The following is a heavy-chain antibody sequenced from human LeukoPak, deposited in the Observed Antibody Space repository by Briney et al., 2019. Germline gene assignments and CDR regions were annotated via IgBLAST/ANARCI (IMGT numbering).Heavy chain of an antibody. CDR3: ATLIPEIRFLEWLSAYMDV. CDR2: IYYSGST. V-gene: IGHV4-39*01. CDR1: GGSISSYY. J-gene: IGHJ6*03. D-gene: IGHD3-3*01. Sequence: PSETLSLTCTVSGGSISSYYWGWIRQPPGKGLEWIGSIYYSGSTYYNPSLKSRVTISVDTSKNQFSLKLSSVTAADTAVYYCATLIPEIRFLEWLSAYMDVWGKGTTVTVSS.